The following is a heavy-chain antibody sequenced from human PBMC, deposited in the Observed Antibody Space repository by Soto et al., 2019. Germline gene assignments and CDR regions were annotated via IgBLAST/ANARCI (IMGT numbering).Heavy chain of an antibody. Sequence: SMKGSLKTSGCTFSSYAISWVRQAPVQVLDCMGGIIPIFGTENYAQKLQGRVTITADKSTSTAYMELSSLRSEETDVYYCERDTDTVVTTGNSAFDIWGQGTMVTVSS. D-gene: IGHD4-4*01. CDR1: GCTFSSYA. CDR3: ERDTDTVVTTGNSAFDI. V-gene: IGHV1-69*06. CDR2: IIPIFGTE. J-gene: IGHJ3*02.